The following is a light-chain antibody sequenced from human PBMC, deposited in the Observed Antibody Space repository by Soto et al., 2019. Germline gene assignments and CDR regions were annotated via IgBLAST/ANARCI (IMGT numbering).Light chain of an antibody. Sequence: EIVLTQSPGTLSLSPGERATLSCRASQSVSSSYLAWYRQRPGQPPRLLIYGASTRDTGVPTRFSGSASGTEFTLTITNLQSEDFAVYYCQQYNNWPPWTFGQGTKVDIK. CDR1: QSVSSSY. CDR3: QQYNNWPPWT. J-gene: IGKJ1*01. V-gene: IGKV3D-15*01. CDR2: GAS.